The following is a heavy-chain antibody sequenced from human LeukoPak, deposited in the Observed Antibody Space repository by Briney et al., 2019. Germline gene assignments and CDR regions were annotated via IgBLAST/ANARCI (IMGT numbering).Heavy chain of an antibody. CDR1: GFTFSSYA. J-gene: IGHJ4*02. V-gene: IGHV3-23*01. CDR3: AKGRSGQLVRGGFDY. CDR2: ISGSGGST. D-gene: IGHD6-13*01. Sequence: GGSLRLSCAASGFTFSSYAMSWVHQAPGKGLEWVSAISGSGGSTYYADSVKGRFTISRDNSKNTLYLQMNSLRAEDTAVYYCAKGRSGQLVRGGFDYWGQGTLVTVSS.